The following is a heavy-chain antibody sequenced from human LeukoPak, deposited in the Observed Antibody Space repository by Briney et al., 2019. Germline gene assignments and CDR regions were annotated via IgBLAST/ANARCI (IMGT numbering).Heavy chain of an antibody. CDR2: IIPIFGTA. CDR3: ARASYYYDSSGYYFNWFDP. V-gene: IGHV1-69*05. J-gene: IGHJ5*02. Sequence: SVKVSCKASGGTFSSYAISWVRQAPGQGLEWMGGIIPIFGTANYAQKFQGRVTITTDESTSTAYMELSSLRSEDTAVYYCARASYYYDSSGYYFNWFDPWGQGTLSPSPQ. D-gene: IGHD3-22*01. CDR1: GGTFSSYA.